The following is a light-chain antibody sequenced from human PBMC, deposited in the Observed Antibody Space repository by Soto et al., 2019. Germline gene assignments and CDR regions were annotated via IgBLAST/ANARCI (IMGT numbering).Light chain of an antibody. V-gene: IGLV1-44*01. Sequence: QSVLSQPPSASGTPGQRVAISCSGSSSNIGRNTVNWYQQLPGTAPKLLIYNNNQRPSGVPDRFSGSKSGTSASLAISGLQSEDEADYYCAAWDASLTGINVSGTGTKRAVL. CDR1: SSNIGRNT. CDR3: AAWDASLTGINV. J-gene: IGLJ1*01. CDR2: NNN.